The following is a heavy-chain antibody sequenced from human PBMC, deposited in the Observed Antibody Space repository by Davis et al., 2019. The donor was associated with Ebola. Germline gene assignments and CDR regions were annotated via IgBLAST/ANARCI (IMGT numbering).Heavy chain of an antibody. J-gene: IGHJ4*02. CDR1: GGSISSYY. D-gene: IGHD3-3*01. V-gene: IGHV4-59*01. Sequence: MPSETLSLTCTVSGGSISSYYWSWIRQPPGKELEWIGYIYSSGSTNCNPSLKSRVTISVDTSKNQFSLKLSSVTAADTAVYYCARASITMFGVLFIEGIFDYWGQGTLVTVSS. CDR2: IYSSGST. CDR3: ARASITMFGVLFIEGIFDY.